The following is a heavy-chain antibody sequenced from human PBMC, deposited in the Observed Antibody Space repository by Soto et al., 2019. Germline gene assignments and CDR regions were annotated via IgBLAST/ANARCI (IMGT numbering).Heavy chain of an antibody. D-gene: IGHD6-13*01. CDR1: GGSISSYY. V-gene: IGHV4-59*08. CDR3: ARQQYSSSWSNWCDP. J-gene: IGHJ5*02. Sequence: SETLSLTCTASGGSISSYYWSWIRQPPGKGLEWIGYIYYSGSTNYNPSLKSRVTISVDTSKNQFSLKLSSVTAADTAVYYCARQQYSSSWSNWCDPRGQGTLVSDSS. CDR2: IYYSGST.